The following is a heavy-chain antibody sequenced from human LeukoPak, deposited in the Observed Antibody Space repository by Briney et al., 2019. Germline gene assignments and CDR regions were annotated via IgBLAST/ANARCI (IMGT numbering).Heavy chain of an antibody. V-gene: IGHV4-4*07. CDR2: IYTSGST. CDR3: ARGGGSGSYYYYMDV. J-gene: IGHJ6*03. D-gene: IGHD3-10*01. CDR1: GGSISSYY. Sequence: PSETLSLTCTVSGGSISSYYWSWIRQPAGKGLEWIGRIYTSGSTNYNPSLKSRVTMSVDTSKNQFSLKLSSVTAADTAVYYCARGGGSGSYYYYMDVWGKGTTVTISS.